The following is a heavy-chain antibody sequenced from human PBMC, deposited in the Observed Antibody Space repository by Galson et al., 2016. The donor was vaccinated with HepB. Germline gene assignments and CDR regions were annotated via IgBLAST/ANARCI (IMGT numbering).Heavy chain of an antibody. D-gene: IGHD3-22*01. Sequence: SLCLSCAASGFTFNAYAMVWVSQAPGKGLVWVSSLSGGGINTYDAASVRDRFTIYKDNSMNTLYLQMDSLGAEDTAIYYCAKDTHGYYRLFDSWGQGTLVTVSS. J-gene: IGHJ4*02. CDR2: LSGGGINT. V-gene: IGHV3-23*01. CDR1: GFTFNAYA. CDR3: AKDTHGYYRLFDS.